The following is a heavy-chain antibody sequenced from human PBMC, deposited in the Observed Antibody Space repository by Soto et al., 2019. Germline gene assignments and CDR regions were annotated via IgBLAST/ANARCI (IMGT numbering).Heavy chain of an antibody. D-gene: IGHD2-15*01. CDR3: AREGVAAPYYYYGMDV. V-gene: IGHV4-59*01. CDR2: ISYTVST. J-gene: IGHJ6*02. Sequence: PXASLSLTCTVCRDSIRSYYWSWIRQPPGKGLEWIGYISYTVSTHYNPSLKSRVTISADTSKNQFSLKLSSVTTADTALYYCAREGVAAPYYYYGMDVWGQGSTVTVSS. CDR1: RDSIRSYY.